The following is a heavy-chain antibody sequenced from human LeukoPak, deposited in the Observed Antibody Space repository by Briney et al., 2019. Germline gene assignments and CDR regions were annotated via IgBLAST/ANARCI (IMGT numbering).Heavy chain of an antibody. V-gene: IGHV1-18*01. D-gene: IGHD6-13*01. Sequence: ASVKVSCKASGYTFTSYGISWVRHAPGQGLEWIGRISAYNGNTNYAQRLQGRVTMTTDTSTSTAYMELRSLRSDDTAVYYCARSSSWEIYYYYGMDVWGQGTTVTVSS. CDR1: GYTFTSYG. CDR3: ARSSSWEIYYYYGMDV. J-gene: IGHJ6*02. CDR2: ISAYNGNT.